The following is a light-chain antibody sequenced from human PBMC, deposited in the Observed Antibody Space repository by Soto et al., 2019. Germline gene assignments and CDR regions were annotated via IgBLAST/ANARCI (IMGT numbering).Light chain of an antibody. Sequence: QLVLTQSPSASASLGASVKLTCTLSSGHSNYAIAWHQQQSEKGPRYLMKLNSDGSHSKGDGIPDRFSGSSSGAERYLTISRLPSEDEADYYCPTWGSGIVVFGGGTKLTVL. CDR2: LNSDGSH. CDR1: SGHSNYA. V-gene: IGLV4-69*01. CDR3: PTWGSGIVV. J-gene: IGLJ2*01.